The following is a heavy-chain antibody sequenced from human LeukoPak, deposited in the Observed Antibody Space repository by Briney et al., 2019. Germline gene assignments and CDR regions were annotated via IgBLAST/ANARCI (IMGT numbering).Heavy chain of an antibody. CDR1: GYTFTGYF. Sequence: GASVKVSCKASGYTFTGYFMHWVRQAPGQGLEWMGWINPNCGGTNYAQKFQGRVTMTRDTSISTAYMELSRLRSDDTAVYYCASSIVYCSSTSCYFNWGQGTLVTVSS. J-gene: IGHJ4*02. CDR2: INPNCGGT. V-gene: IGHV1-2*02. CDR3: ASSIVYCSSTSCYFN. D-gene: IGHD2-2*01.